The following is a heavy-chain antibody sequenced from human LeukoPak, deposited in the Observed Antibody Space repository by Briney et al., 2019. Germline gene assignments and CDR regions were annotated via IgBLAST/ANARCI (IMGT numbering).Heavy chain of an antibody. D-gene: IGHD3-10*01. J-gene: IGHJ4*02. CDR2: IIPIFGTA. CDR3: ARERGGLDYGSGSQYFDY. V-gene: IGHV1-69*13. Sequence: GASVKVSCKASGYTFTSYAISWVRQAPGQGLEWMGGIIPIFGTANYAQKFQGRVTITADESTSTAYMELSSLRSEDTAVYYCARERGGLDYGSGSQYFDYWGQGTLVTVSS. CDR1: GYTFTSYA.